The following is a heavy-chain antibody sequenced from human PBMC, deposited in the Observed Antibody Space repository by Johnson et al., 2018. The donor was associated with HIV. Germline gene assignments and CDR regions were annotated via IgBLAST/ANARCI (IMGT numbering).Heavy chain of an antibody. Sequence: EVQLVESGGGLVQPGRSLRISCAASGFTFDDYAMHWVRQAPGKGLEWVSGISWNSGSIGYAYSVKGRFTISRDNAKNSLYLQMNSLRAEDTALYYCARGLWLTPDVFDIWGQGTMVTVSS. V-gene: IGHV3-9*01. J-gene: IGHJ3*02. CDR2: ISWNSGSI. D-gene: IGHD6-19*01. CDR1: GFTFDDYA. CDR3: ARGLWLTPDVFDI.